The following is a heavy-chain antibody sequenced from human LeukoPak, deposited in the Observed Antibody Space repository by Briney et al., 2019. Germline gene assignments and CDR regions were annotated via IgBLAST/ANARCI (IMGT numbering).Heavy chain of an antibody. D-gene: IGHD3-22*01. V-gene: IGHV5-51*01. CDR3: ARQATYDSSGYYYGTLAY. CDR1: GYSFTSYW. CDR2: IYPGDSDT. J-gene: IGHJ4*02. Sequence: GESLKISCKGLGYSFTSYWIGWVRQMPGKGLEWMGIIYPGDSDTRYSPSFLGQVTISADKSINTAYLQWSSLKASDTAMYYCARQATYDSSGYYYGTLAYRGQGTLVTVSS.